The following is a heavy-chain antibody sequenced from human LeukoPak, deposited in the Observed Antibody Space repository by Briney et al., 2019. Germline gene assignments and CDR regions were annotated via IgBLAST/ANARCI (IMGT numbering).Heavy chain of an antibody. V-gene: IGHV3-7*01. CDR3: TRDQT. CDR2: IKEDGSQK. Sequence: GGTLRLSCVGALGSHWMGWVRQAPGKGLEWVANIKEDGSQKYYMDSVKGRFTISRDNAKSSLFLQMNNLRVEDTAVYYCTRDQTWGQGTLVTVSS. CDR1: LGSHW. J-gene: IGHJ4*02.